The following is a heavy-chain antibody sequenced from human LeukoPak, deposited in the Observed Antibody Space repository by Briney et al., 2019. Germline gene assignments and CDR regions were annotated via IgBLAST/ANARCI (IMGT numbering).Heavy chain of an antibody. V-gene: IGHV3-74*01. Sequence: GGSLRLSCTASGFTFRNYWMHWVRQAPGKGLVWVSRINIDGSTRYADSVEGRFTISRDNAKNTLYLQMNSLRAEDTAVYYCARAGGSGWFDPWGQGTLVTVSS. CDR3: ARAGGSGWFDP. J-gene: IGHJ5*02. D-gene: IGHD3-10*01. CDR2: INIDGST. CDR1: GFTFRNYW.